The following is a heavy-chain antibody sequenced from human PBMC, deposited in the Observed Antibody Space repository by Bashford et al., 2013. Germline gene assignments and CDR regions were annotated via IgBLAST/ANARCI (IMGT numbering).Heavy chain of an antibody. CDR2: INPNSGGT. V-gene: IGHV1-2*02. CDR3: ARDLRLWLRVYYYYGMDV. D-gene: IGHD5-18*01. Sequence: WVRQAPGQGLEWMGWINPNSGGTNYAQKFQGRVTMTRDTSISTAYMELSRLRSDDTAVYYCARDLRLWLRVYYYYGMDVWGQGTTVTVSS. J-gene: IGHJ6*02.